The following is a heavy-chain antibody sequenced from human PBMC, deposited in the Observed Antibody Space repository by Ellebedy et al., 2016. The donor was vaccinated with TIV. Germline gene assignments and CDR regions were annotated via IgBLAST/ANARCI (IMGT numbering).Heavy chain of an antibody. V-gene: IGHV4-31*11. Sequence: SETLSLTXAVSGGSIFIPGDSWNWIRQQPGKGLEWIGYISYSGSTHYNPSLRSRLTISLDTSNDQFSLRLRSVTAADTAVYYCARLRDYIFYWGRGTLVTVS. CDR3: ARLRDYIFY. CDR2: ISYSGST. CDR1: GGSIFIPGDS. J-gene: IGHJ4*02.